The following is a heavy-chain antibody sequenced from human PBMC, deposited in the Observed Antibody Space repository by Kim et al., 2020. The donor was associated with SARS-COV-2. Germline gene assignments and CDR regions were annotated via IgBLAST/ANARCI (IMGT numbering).Heavy chain of an antibody. CDR1: GGSVSRGDFY. CDR2: IYYLGTA. V-gene: IGHV4-30-4*02. Sequence: SETLSLSCNVSGGSVSRGDFYWGWIRQTPGKGLEWLAYIYYLGTANYNPSLKSRTFISVDTSKNQFSLKLTSVTTADTAVYYCVRHRYWGNYYYIDYWGQGTRVTVSS. J-gene: IGHJ4*02. CDR3: VRHRYWGNYYYIDY. D-gene: IGHD3-16*01.